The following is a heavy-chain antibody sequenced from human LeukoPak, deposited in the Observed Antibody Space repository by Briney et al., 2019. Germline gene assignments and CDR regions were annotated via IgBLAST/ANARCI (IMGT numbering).Heavy chain of an antibody. J-gene: IGHJ4*02. CDR2: INHSGST. Sequence: PSETLSLTCAVYGGSFSGYYWSWIRQPPGKGLEWIGEINHSGSTNYNPSLKSRVTISVDTSKNQFSLKLSSVTAADTAVYYCARGGIGYYDSSGYYSHYFDYWGQGTLVTVSS. CDR3: ARGGIGYYDSSGYYSHYFDY. D-gene: IGHD3-22*01. CDR1: GGSFSGYY. V-gene: IGHV4-34*01.